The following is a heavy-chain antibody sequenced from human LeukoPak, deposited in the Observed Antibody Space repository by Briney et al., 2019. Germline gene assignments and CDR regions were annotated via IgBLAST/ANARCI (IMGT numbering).Heavy chain of an antibody. Sequence: GGSLRLSCAASGFTFSSYSMNWVRQAPGKGLEWVSSISSSSSSYIYYVDSVKGRFTISRDNAKNSLYLQMNSLRAEDTAVYYCARDKRNYDFVRRKNYYYMDVWGKGTTVTITS. J-gene: IGHJ6*03. CDR1: GFTFSSYS. V-gene: IGHV3-21*01. CDR3: ARDKRNYDFVRRKNYYYMDV. D-gene: IGHD3/OR15-3a*01. CDR2: ISSSSSSYI.